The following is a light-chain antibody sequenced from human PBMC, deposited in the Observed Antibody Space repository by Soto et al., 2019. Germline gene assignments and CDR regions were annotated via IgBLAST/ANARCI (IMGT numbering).Light chain of an antibody. CDR1: SSNIGANH. CDR3: EAWDDSLYGAV. V-gene: IGLV1-44*01. CDR2: NND. Sequence: QSVLTQPPSASGTPGQRVTISCSGSSSNIGANHINWYQQLPGTAPKLLIYNNDQRPSGVPDRFSASKSGTSASLAISGLQYEDEADYYCEAWDDSLYGAVLGGGTKVTVL. J-gene: IGLJ2*01.